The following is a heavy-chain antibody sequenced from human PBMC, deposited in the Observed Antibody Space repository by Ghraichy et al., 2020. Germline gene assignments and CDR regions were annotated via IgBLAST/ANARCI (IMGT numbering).Heavy chain of an antibody. CDR2: ISGSGGST. J-gene: IGHJ4*02. V-gene: IGHV3-23*01. Sequence: GGSLRLSCAASGFTFSSYAMSWVRQAPGKGLEWVSAISGSGGSTYYADSVKGRFTISRDNSKNTLYLQMNSLRAEDTAVYYCAKEFGFYGDYGDYFDYWGQGTLVTVSS. CDR1: GFTFSSYA. CDR3: AKEFGFYGDYGDYFDY. D-gene: IGHD4-17*01.